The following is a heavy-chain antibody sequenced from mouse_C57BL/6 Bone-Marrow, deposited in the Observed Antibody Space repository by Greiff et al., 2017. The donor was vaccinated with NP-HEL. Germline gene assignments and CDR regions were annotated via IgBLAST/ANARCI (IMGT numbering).Heavy chain of an antibody. CDR2: FYPGSGSI. J-gene: IGHJ4*01. CDR3: ARHEDDYDGGGDYCAMDY. Sequence: QVQLKESGAELVKPGASVKLSCKASGYTFTEYTIHWVKQRPGQGLEWIGWFYPGSGSIKYNEKFKDKATLTADKSSSTVYMEISRLTSEDSAVYFCARHEDDYDGGGDYCAMDYWGQGTSVTVSS. CDR1: GYTFTEYT. V-gene: IGHV1-62-2*01. D-gene: IGHD2-4*01.